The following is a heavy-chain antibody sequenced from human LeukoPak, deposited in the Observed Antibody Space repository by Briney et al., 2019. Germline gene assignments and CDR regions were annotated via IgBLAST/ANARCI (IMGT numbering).Heavy chain of an antibody. CDR1: GGSISSYY. Sequence: PSETLSLTCTVSGGSISSYYWSWIRQPPGKGLEWIGYIYYSGSTNYNPSLKSRVTISVDTSKNQFSLKLSSVTAADTAVYYCARLRWSRFGEHLYYYYGMDVWGQGTTVTVSS. D-gene: IGHD3-10*01. CDR3: ARLRWSRFGEHLYYYYGMDV. V-gene: IGHV4-59*08. J-gene: IGHJ6*02. CDR2: IYYSGST.